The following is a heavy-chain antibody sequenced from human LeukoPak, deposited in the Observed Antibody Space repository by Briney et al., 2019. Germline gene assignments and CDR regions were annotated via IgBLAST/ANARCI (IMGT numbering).Heavy chain of an antibody. Sequence: GGSLRLSCAASGFTFSSYSMNWVRQAPGKGLEWVAFIRYDGSYEYYADSVKGRFTISRDNSKTTLYLQMNSLRSEDTAVYYCEKDGGLHLYYYYNYMDIWGKGTTVTVSS. J-gene: IGHJ6*03. CDR3: EKDGGLHLYYYYNYMDI. CDR1: GFTFSSYS. D-gene: IGHD5-24*01. V-gene: IGHV3-30*02. CDR2: IRYDGSYE.